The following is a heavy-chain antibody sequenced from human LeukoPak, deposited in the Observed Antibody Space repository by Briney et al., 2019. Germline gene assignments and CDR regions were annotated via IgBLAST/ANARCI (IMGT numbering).Heavy chain of an antibody. J-gene: IGHJ5*02. Sequence: ASVKVSCKASGYTFTGYYMHWVRQAPGQGLEWMGWINPNSGGTNYAQKFQGRVTMTRDTSISTAYMELSRLRSDDTAVYYCARPYSSGWFGWFDPWGQGTLVTVSS. V-gene: IGHV1-2*02. CDR3: ARPYSSGWFGWFDP. CDR2: INPNSGGT. CDR1: GYTFTGYY. D-gene: IGHD6-19*01.